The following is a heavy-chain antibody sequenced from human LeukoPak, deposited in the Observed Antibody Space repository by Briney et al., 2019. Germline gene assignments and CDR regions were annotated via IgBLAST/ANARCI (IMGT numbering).Heavy chain of an antibody. CDR3: ARDRGYYGSGSPDF. V-gene: IGHV3-33*01. CDR1: GFTFSSYG. Sequence: GRSLRLSCAASGFTFSSYGMHWVRQAPGKGLEWVVVIWYDGNNKYYADSVKGRFTISRDNSKNTVYLQMNSLRAEDTAVYYCARDRGYYGSGSPDFWGQGTLVTVSS. D-gene: IGHD3-10*01. CDR2: IWYDGNNK. J-gene: IGHJ4*02.